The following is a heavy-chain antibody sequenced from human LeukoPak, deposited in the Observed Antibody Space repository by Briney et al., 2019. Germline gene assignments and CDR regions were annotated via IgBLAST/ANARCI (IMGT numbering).Heavy chain of an antibody. CDR3: ATDPPPTVTRGTYYGMDV. CDR1: GYTFTELS. V-gene: IGHV1-24*01. CDR2: IDPEDGET. Sequence: ASVKVSCKVSGYTFTELSIHWVRQAPGKGLEWMGGIDPEDGETAYAQEFQGRVTMTKDTSPDTAYMELSSLTFEDTAVYYCATDPPPTVTRGTYYGMDVWGQGTTVTVSS. D-gene: IGHD4-17*01. J-gene: IGHJ6*02.